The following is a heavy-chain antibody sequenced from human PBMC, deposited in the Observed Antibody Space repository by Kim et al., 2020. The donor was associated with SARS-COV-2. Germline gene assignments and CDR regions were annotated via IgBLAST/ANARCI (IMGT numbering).Heavy chain of an antibody. CDR2: GNGNT. CDR3: LGGFYFDY. Sequence: GNGNTIYSQKFQGRVTFTTDPSAGTAYMELSFLRSEDSAVYYCLGGFYFDYWGQGTLVTVSS. J-gene: IGHJ4*02. D-gene: IGHD3-16*01. V-gene: IGHV1-3*01.